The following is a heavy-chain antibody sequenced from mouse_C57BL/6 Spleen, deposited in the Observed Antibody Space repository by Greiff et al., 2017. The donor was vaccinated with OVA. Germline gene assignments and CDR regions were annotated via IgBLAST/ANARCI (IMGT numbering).Heavy chain of an antibody. CDR2: INPNNGGT. J-gene: IGHJ2*01. CDR3: ARGWIAY. V-gene: IGHV1-26*01. CDR1: GYTFTDYY. Sequence: EVQLQQSGPELVKPGASVKISCKASGYTFTDYYMNWVKQSHGKSLEWIGDINPNNGGTSYNQKLQSKATLTVDKSSSTAYMESGSLTCDDSAGYYWARGWIAYWGQGTTLTVSS. D-gene: IGHD2-3*01.